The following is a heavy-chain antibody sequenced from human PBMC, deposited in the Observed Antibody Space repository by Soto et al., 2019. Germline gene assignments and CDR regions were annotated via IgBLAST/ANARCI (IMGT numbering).Heavy chain of an antibody. Sequence: ASVKVSCKASGYNFSDYYIHWVRQAPGQGLEWMGWINPNSGGTNYAQKFQGRVTMTRDTSISTAYMELSRLRSDDTAVYYCARDSIRYYYYYGMDVWGQGTTVTVSS. CDR1: GYNFSDYY. D-gene: IGHD3-10*01. CDR2: INPNSGGT. V-gene: IGHV1-2*02. CDR3: ARDSIRYYYYYGMDV. J-gene: IGHJ6*02.